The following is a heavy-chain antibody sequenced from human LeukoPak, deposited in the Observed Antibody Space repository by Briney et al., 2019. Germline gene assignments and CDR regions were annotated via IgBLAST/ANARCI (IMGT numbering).Heavy chain of an antibody. Sequence: GASVKVSCKASGGTFSSYAISWVRQAPGQGLEWMGRIIPILGIANYAQKFQGRVTMTRDTSTSTVYMELSRLRSEDTAVYYCAREKRKGYSYGYGDYYYYYYMDVWGKGTTVTVSS. D-gene: IGHD5-18*01. V-gene: IGHV1-69*04. CDR3: AREKRKGYSYGYGDYYYYYYMDV. CDR2: IIPILGIA. J-gene: IGHJ6*03. CDR1: GGTFSSYA.